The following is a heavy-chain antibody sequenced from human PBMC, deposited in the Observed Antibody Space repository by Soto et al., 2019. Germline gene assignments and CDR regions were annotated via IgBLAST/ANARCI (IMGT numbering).Heavy chain of an antibody. Sequence: QVQLVQSGAAVKKPGSSVKVSCKTSGGTFNSQSISWVRQAPGQGLEWMGRIVPMLGIPNYTQKFQGRVTITADESTSTVYMELSSLRTEDTAVYYCATNRPTTVTTSMDVWGQGTTVTVSS. CDR1: GGTFNSQS. V-gene: IGHV1-69*02. J-gene: IGHJ6*02. D-gene: IGHD4-17*01. CDR2: IVPMLGIP. CDR3: ATNRPTTVTTSMDV.